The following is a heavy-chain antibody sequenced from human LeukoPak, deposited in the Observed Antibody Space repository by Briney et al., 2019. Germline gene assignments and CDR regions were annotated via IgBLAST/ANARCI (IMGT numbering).Heavy chain of an antibody. D-gene: IGHD6-19*01. V-gene: IGHV4-39*07. CDR2: IYHSGTTYSGSA. J-gene: IGHJ5*02. Sequence: PSETLSLTCNVSGASMSNYYWVWIRQPPGKGLEWIGSIYHSGTTYSGSAYYNPSLKSRVTISFDTSKSQFSLKVGSMTAADTAVYYCAKDPYSSGPYNWFDPWGQGTLVTVSS. CDR3: AKDPYSSGPYNWFDP. CDR1: GASMSNYY.